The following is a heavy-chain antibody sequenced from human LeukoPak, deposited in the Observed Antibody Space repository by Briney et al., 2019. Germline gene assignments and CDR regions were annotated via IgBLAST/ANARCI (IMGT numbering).Heavy chain of an antibody. J-gene: IGHJ4*02. CDR1: GGSFSGYY. D-gene: IGHD5-18*01. CDR3: ARGSDTAMVTGFDY. V-gene: IGHV4-34*01. CDR2: INHSGST. Sequence: SETLSLTCAVYGGSFSGYYWSWIRQPPGKGLEWIGEINHSGSTNYNPSLKSRGTISVDTSKNQFSLKLSTVTAADTAVYYCARGSDTAMVTGFDYWGQGTLVTVSS.